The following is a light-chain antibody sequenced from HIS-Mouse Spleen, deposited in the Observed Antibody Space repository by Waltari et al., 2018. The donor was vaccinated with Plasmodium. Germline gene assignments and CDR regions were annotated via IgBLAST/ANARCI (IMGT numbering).Light chain of an antibody. J-gene: IGLJ1*01. V-gene: IGLV2-11*01. CDR1: SSDVGGYNY. CDR2: DVS. Sequence: QSALTQPRSVSGSPGRSVTISCTGTSSDVGGYNYVSWYQQHPGKAPKPMIYDVSKRPSGVPDLFSGSKSGNTASLTISGLQAEDEADYYCCSYAGSYTYVFGTGTKVTVL. CDR3: CSYAGSYTYV.